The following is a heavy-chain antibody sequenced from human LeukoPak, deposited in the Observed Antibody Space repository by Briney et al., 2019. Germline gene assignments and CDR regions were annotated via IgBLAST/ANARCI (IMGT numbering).Heavy chain of an antibody. J-gene: IGHJ4*02. CDR3: AKASYGSGSYYFDY. D-gene: IGHD3-10*01. V-gene: IGHV3-23*01. Sequence: GGSLRLSCAASGFTFSGYAMSWVRQAPGKGLEWVSAISGSGGSTYYADSVKGRFTISRDNSKNTLYLQMNSLRAEDTAVYYCAKASYGSGSYYFDYWGQGTLVTVSS. CDR1: GFTFSGYA. CDR2: ISGSGGST.